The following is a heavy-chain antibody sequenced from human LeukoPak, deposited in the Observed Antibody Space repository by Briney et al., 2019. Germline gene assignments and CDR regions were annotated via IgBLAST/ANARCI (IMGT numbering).Heavy chain of an antibody. V-gene: IGHV4-38-2*02. CDR3: ARMRMVGTISRLFDY. Sequence: SETLSLTCSVSGHSISSGYYWGWIRQPPGKGLEWIGRIYHSGSTYYNPSLKSRITISVDMSKNHFSLKLSSVTAADTAVYYCARMRMVGTISRLFDYWGQGTLVTVSS. CDR2: IYHSGST. CDR1: GHSISSGYY. J-gene: IGHJ4*02. D-gene: IGHD5-12*01.